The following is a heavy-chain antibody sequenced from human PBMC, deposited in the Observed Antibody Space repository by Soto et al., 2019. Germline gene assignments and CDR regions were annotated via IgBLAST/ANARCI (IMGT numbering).Heavy chain of an antibody. Sequence: GGSLRLSCAASGFTFRSYGMHWVRQAPGKGLEWVALISYDGSNKYYADSVKGRFTISRDNSKNTLFLQMNSLRSEDTAVYYCATNGERGYSGYVPPDYRGKGTLVTVSS. CDR1: GFTFRSYG. D-gene: IGHD5-12*01. V-gene: IGHV3-30*03. CDR2: ISYDGSNK. J-gene: IGHJ4*02. CDR3: ATNGERGYSGYVPPDY.